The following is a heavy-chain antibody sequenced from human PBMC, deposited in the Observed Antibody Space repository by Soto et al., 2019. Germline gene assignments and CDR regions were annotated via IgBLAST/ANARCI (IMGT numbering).Heavy chain of an antibody. J-gene: IGHJ5*02. D-gene: IGHD3-10*01. V-gene: IGHV4-34*01. Sequence: SETLSLTCSVYGGSFSGYYWSWIRQPPGRGLEWIGEINHSGSTNYNPSLKSRVTISVDTSKNQFSLKLSSVTAADTAVYYCARRGLWFGELFRKNWFDPWGQGNLVTVSS. CDR1: GGSFSGYY. CDR2: INHSGST. CDR3: ARRGLWFGELFRKNWFDP.